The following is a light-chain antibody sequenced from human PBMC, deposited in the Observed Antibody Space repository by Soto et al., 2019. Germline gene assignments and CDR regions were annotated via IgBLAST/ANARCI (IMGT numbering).Light chain of an antibody. Sequence: DIQMTQSPASLSSCLLDIVTITCRVSQTVGTFLNWYQQRPGRAPNLLIYAASNLPTGVPSRFSGSGSGTDFTLTINSLQPEDFGTYYCQQSYSIRSWTFGQGTKVDIK. CDR3: QQSYSIRSWT. V-gene: IGKV1-39*01. CDR1: QTVGTF. J-gene: IGKJ1*01. CDR2: AAS.